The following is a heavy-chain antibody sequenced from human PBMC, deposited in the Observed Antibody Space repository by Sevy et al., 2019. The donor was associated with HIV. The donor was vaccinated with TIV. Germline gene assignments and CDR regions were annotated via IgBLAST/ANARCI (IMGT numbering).Heavy chain of an antibody. Sequence: SETLSLTCAVSGGSISSGGYSWSWIRQPPGKGLEWIGYIYHSGSTYYNPSLKSRVTISVDRSKNQFSLKLSSVTAADTAVYYCAREKRKTGNFYFEYWGQGTLVTVSS. CDR1: GGSISSGGYS. V-gene: IGHV4-30-2*01. CDR2: IYHSGST. J-gene: IGHJ4*02. CDR3: AREKRKTGNFYFEY.